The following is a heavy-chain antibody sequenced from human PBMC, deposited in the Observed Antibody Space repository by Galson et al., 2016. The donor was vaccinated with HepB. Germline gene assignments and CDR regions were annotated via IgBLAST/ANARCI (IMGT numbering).Heavy chain of an antibody. Sequence: SLRLSCATSGFTFSTFGMHWVRQAPGKGLEWVALMSYDGSNKFYSDSVKGRFSISRDNSKNTLFLQMDSLRVEDTAVYYCAKFFYYGRYFDYWGQGTLVAVSS. CDR2: MSYDGSNK. CDR3: AKFFYYGRYFDY. J-gene: IGHJ4*02. D-gene: IGHD3-10*01. CDR1: GFTFSTFG. V-gene: IGHV3-30*18.